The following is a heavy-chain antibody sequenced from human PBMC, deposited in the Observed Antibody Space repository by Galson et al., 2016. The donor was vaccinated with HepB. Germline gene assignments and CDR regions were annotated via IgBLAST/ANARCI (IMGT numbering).Heavy chain of an antibody. CDR3: ARDSWSGNIDY. D-gene: IGHD1/OR15-1a*01. CDR2: ISSSTNYR. Sequence: SLRLSCAASGFTFSSYIMNWVRQSPGKGLEWVSSISSSTNYRYYADSVKGRFTISRDNAKNSLYLQMDSLGTEDTAVYYCARDSWSGNIDYWGQGILVTVSS. V-gene: IGHV3-21*01. CDR1: GFTFSSYI. J-gene: IGHJ4*02.